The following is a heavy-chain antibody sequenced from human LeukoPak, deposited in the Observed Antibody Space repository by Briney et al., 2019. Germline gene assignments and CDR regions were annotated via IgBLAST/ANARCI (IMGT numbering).Heavy chain of an antibody. V-gene: IGHV4-59*01. J-gene: IGHJ3*02. Sequence: SETLSLTCTVSGASINNYYRSWIRQSPEKGLEWIGYIHYTGTTNYNPSLESRVTISVDTSKNQFSLRLYSVTAADTATYYCARDHNWNLGIWGRGTMVSVPS. CDR2: IHYTGTT. CDR3: ARDHNWNLGI. CDR1: GASINNYY. D-gene: IGHD1-7*01.